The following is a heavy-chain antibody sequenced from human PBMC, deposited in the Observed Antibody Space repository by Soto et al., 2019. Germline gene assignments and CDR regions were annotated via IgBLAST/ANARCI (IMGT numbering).Heavy chain of an antibody. D-gene: IGHD1-20*01. CDR1: GGSFSGYY. J-gene: IGHJ4*02. CDR3: ARGRYYFDY. CDR2: INHSGST. V-gene: IGHV4-34*01. Sequence: SETLSLTCAVYGGSFSGYYWSWIRQPPGKGLEWIGEINHSGSTNYNPSLKSRVTISVDTSKNQFSLKLSSVTAADTAVYYCARGRYYFDYWGQGTLVTVSS.